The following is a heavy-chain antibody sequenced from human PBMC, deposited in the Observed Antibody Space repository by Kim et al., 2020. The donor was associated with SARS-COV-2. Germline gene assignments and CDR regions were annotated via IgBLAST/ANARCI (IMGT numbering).Heavy chain of an antibody. CDR3: ATYSGYDYYYYYGMDV. V-gene: IGHV1-18*01. D-gene: IGHD5-12*01. CDR1: GYTFTSYG. CDR2: ISAYNGNT. J-gene: IGHJ6*02. Sequence: ASVKVSCKASGYTFTSYGISWVRQAPGQGLEWMGWISAYNGNTNYAQKLQGRVTMTTDTSTSTAYMELRSLRSDDTAVYYCATYSGYDYYYYYGMDVWGQGTTVTVSS.